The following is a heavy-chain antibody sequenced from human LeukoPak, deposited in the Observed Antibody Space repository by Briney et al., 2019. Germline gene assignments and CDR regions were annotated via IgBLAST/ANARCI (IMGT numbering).Heavy chain of an antibody. Sequence: GGSLRLSCAASGFTFSSYAMSWVRQTPGKGLEWVSAISGSGGSTYYADSVKGRFTISRDNAKNTPFLQMISLRAEDTALYYCAKTPGSRYYFDSWGQGTLVTVSS. D-gene: IGHD3-10*01. CDR3: AKTPGSRYYFDS. CDR1: GFTFSSYA. J-gene: IGHJ4*02. CDR2: ISGSGGST. V-gene: IGHV3-23*01.